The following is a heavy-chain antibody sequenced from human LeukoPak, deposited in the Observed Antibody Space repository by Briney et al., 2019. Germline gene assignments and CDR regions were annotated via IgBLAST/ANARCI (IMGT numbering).Heavy chain of an antibody. V-gene: IGHV1-46*01. J-gene: IGHJ4*02. CDR1: GYTFTGYY. Sequence: GASVKVSCKASGYTFTGYYMHWVRQAPGQGLEWMGIINPSGGSTSYAQKFQGRVTMTRDMSTSTVYMELSSLRSEDTAVYYCARGRCSGGSCSDFDYWGQGTLVTVSS. D-gene: IGHD2-15*01. CDR2: INPSGGST. CDR3: ARGRCSGGSCSDFDY.